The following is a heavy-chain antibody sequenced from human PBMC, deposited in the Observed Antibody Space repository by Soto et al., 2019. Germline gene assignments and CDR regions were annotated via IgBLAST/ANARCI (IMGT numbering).Heavy chain of an antibody. V-gene: IGHV1-2*02. Sequence: GSSVKVSCKASGYTFTGYYMHWVRQAPGQGLEWMGWINPNSGGTNYAQKFQGRVTMTRDTSISTAYMELSRLRSDDTAVYYCARDPNPVWFGEGYYYYYGMDVWGQGTTVTVSS. J-gene: IGHJ6*02. CDR3: ARDPNPVWFGEGYYYYYGMDV. D-gene: IGHD3-10*01. CDR2: INPNSGGT. CDR1: GYTFTGYY.